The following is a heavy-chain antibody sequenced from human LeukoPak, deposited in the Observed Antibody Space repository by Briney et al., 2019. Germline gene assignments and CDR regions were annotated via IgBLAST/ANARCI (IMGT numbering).Heavy chain of an antibody. D-gene: IGHD4-23*01. J-gene: IGHJ4*02. CDR3: ARVIWATVVTLSDYFDY. CDR1: GFAFSSYR. CDR2: ISSSSSDI. Sequence: PGGSLRLSCAASGFAFSSYRMNWVRQAPGKGLEWVSSISSSSSDIHYADSVNGRFTISRDNAQMSLYLQINTLRAEDTAVYYCARVIWATVVTLSDYFDYWGQGTLVTVSS. V-gene: IGHV3-21*04.